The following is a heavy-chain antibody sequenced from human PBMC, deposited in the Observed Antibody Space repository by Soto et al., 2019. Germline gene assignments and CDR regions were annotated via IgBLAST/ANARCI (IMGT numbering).Heavy chain of an antibody. Sequence: SETLSLTCTVSGGSISSGSYFWSWVRQRPGEGLEWIGNIYYTGITYSTLSLKSRVAISVDTSKNHRSLTLTSLTATDTAIYFCARVLLTPSKQLDRWGQGTLVTVSS. CDR2: IYYTGIT. D-gene: IGHD1-1*01. CDR3: ARVLLTPSKQLDR. V-gene: IGHV4-31*03. CDR1: GGSISSGSYF. J-gene: IGHJ5*02.